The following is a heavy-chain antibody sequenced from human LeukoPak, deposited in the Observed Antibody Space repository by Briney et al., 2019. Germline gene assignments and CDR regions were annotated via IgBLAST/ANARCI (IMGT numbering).Heavy chain of an antibody. Sequence: GGSLRLSCAASGFTFSSYWMSWVRQAPGKGLEWVANIKQDGSEKYYVDSVKGRFTISRDNAKNSLYLQMNSLRAEDTAVYYCARVMGYYDFCSGYYPRHFDYWGQGTLVTVSS. V-gene: IGHV3-7*01. CDR1: GFTFSSYW. CDR2: IKQDGSEK. J-gene: IGHJ4*02. D-gene: IGHD3-3*01. CDR3: ARVMGYYDFCSGYYPRHFDY.